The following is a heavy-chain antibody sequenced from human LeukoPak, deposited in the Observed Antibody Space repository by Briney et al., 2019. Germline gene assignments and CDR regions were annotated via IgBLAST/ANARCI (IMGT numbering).Heavy chain of an antibody. CDR2: IYYSGNT. Sequence: SETMSLTCTVSGGSISSGGYYWSWIRQHPGKGLEWIGYIYYSGNTFYNPSLRSRVSISLDTSKNQFCLKLSSVTAADTAVYYCARDLSGYDYIDYWGQGALVTVSS. J-gene: IGHJ4*02. D-gene: IGHD5-12*01. CDR1: GGSISSGGYY. V-gene: IGHV4-31*03. CDR3: ARDLSGYDYIDY.